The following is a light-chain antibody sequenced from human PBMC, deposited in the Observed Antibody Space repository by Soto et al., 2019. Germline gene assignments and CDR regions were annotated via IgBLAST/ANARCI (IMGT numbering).Light chain of an antibody. CDR1: QDISNY. CDR3: HQYHNHAPIS. J-gene: IGKJ5*01. CDR2: DAS. V-gene: IGKV1-33*01. Sequence: THFPSWQSVAVGFRLTINQQTSQDISNYLNWYQQKPGKAPKLLIYDASNLETGVPSRFSGSGSGTDFTLTISYLQAQSIPTYCCHQYHNHAPISFGQGTRLEIK.